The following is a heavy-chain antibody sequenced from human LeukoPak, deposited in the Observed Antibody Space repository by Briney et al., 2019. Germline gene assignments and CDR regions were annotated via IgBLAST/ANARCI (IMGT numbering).Heavy chain of an antibody. Sequence: GASVKVSCKASGYTFTGYYMVWVRQAPGQGLEWMGWINPKTGDTNSAQEFQGRVTMTRDTSISTAYMELRRLRSDDTAVYYCARDARLWGHFPYYDSDGYFPAAFDMWGQGTMVTVSS. V-gene: IGHV1-2*02. J-gene: IGHJ3*02. CDR2: INPKTGDT. CDR1: GYTFTGYY. CDR3: ARDARLWGHFPYYDSDGYFPAAFDM. D-gene: IGHD3-22*01.